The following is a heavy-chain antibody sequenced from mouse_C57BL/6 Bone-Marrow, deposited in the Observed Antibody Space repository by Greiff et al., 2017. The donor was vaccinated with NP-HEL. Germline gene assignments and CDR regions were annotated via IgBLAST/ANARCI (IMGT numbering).Heavy chain of an antibody. D-gene: IGHD2-5*01. CDR3: ARSGSFYYSNYDFAY. CDR1: GYTFTSYG. V-gene: IGHV1-81*01. CDR2: IYPRSGNT. J-gene: IGHJ3*01. Sequence: VQLQESGAELARPGASVKLSCKASGYTFTSYGISWVKQRTGQGLEWIGEIYPRSGNTYYNEKFKGKATLTADKSSSTAYMELRSLTSEDSAVDFCARSGSFYYSNYDFAYGGQGTLVTVSA.